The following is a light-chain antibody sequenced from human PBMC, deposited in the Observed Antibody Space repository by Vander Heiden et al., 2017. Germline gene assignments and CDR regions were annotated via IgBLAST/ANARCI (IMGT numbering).Light chain of an antibody. CDR1: SSNIGSNT. CDR2: GID. V-gene: IGLV1-44*01. J-gene: IGLJ2*01. Sequence: QSVLTQPPSASGTPGQRVTISCSGSSSNIGSNTVNWYQQLPGTAPRLLIYGIDQRPSGVPDRFSGSKSGTSASLAISGLQSEDEADYYCAAWDDSLNGVVLGGGTKLTVL. CDR3: AAWDDSLNGVV.